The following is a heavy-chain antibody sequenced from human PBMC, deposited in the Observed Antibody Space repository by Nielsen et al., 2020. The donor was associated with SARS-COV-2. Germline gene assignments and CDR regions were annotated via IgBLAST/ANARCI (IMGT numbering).Heavy chain of an antibody. CDR1: GFTFTSSA. D-gene: IGHD3-10*01. Sequence: SVKVSCKASGFTFTSSAVQWVRQARGQRLEWIGWIVVGSGNTNYAQKFQERVTITRDMSTSTAYMELSSLRSEDTAVYYCARGGKRGVDRPGSKYFYYYYMDVWGKGTTVTVSS. J-gene: IGHJ6*03. V-gene: IGHV1-58*01. CDR3: ARGGKRGVDRPGSKYFYYYYMDV. CDR2: IVVGSGNT.